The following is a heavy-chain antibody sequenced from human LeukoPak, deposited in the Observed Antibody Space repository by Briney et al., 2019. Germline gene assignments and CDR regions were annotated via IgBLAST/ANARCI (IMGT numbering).Heavy chain of an antibody. Sequence: GASVKVSCKASGYTFTDYYIQWVRQAPGQGLEWIGRINPDSGGANYAQKFQGTVTMTRDTSISTAYMELSRLRSDDTAVYYCARALYCSSTSCSGWGQGTLVTVSS. V-gene: IGHV1-2*06. CDR2: INPDSGGA. CDR3: ARALYCSSTSCSG. D-gene: IGHD2-2*01. CDR1: GYTFTDYY. J-gene: IGHJ4*02.